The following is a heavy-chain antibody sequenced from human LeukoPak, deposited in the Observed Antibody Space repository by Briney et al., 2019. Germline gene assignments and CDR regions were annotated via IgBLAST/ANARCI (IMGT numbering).Heavy chain of an antibody. CDR3: AKDDRGFSSSWYHFDY. V-gene: IGHV3-23*01. CDR1: GFTFSSYA. CDR2: ISGSGGST. D-gene: IGHD6-13*01. J-gene: IGHJ4*02. Sequence: PGGSLRLSCAASGFTFSSYAMSWVRQAPGKGLEWVSAISGSGGSTYYADSVKGRFTISRDNSKNTLYLQMNSLRAEDTALYYCAKDDRGFSSSWYHFDYWGQGTLVAVSS.